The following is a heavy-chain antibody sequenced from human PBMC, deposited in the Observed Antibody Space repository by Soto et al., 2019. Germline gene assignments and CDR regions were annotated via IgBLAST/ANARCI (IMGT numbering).Heavy chain of an antibody. CDR3: ARPGYSSGGGYFDY. CDR2: IYSGGSA. V-gene: IGHV3-66*04. CDR1: GFTVSSNY. D-gene: IGHD5-18*01. Sequence: EVQLVESGGGLVQPGGSLRLSCAASGFTVSSNYMSWVRQAPGKGLEWVSVIYSGGSAYYADSVKGRFTISRDNSKNTRYLQMNSLRAVDTAVYYCARPGYSSGGGYFDYWGQGTLVTVSS. J-gene: IGHJ4*02.